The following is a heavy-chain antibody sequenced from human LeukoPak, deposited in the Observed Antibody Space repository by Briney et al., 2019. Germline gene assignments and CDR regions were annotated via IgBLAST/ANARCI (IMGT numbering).Heavy chain of an antibody. Sequence: GGSLRLSCAASGFTFSSYTMNWVRQAPGKGLEWVAHIKQDGSEKYYVDSVRGRFIISRDNANNSLCLQMNSLRGEDTAIYYCARYALITGCRWLGYWGQGTLVTVSS. J-gene: IGHJ4*02. D-gene: IGHD6-19*01. CDR3: ARYALITGCRWLGY. CDR1: GFTFSSYT. CDR2: IKQDGSEK. V-gene: IGHV3-7*01.